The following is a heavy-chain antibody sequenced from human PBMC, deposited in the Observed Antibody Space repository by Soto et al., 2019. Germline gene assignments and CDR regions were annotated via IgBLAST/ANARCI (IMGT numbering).Heavy chain of an antibody. Sequence: GASVKVSCKASGYTFTSYAMHWVRQAPGQRLEWMGWINAGNGNTKYSQKFQGRVTITRDTSASTAYMELSSLRSEDTAVYYCASEYSSSSEENIAGMDVWGQGTTVTVSS. J-gene: IGHJ6*02. V-gene: IGHV1-3*01. CDR2: INAGNGNT. CDR1: GYTFTSYA. D-gene: IGHD6-6*01. CDR3: ASEYSSSSEENIAGMDV.